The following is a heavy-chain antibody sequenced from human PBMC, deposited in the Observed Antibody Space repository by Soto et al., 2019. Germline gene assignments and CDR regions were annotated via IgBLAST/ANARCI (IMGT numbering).Heavy chain of an antibody. CDR3: ARAGRWWLKMPYYYSSGMDV. CDR1: EFTVSSNY. Sequence: PGWPLRLSCTASEFTVSSNYMSWVLKNPFKLLEFFSVIYSGVSTYYADSVKGRFTISRDNSKNTLYLQMNSLRAEDTAVYYCARAGRWWLKMPYYYSSGMDVWGQGTTVPLSS. D-gene: IGHD2-15*01. J-gene: IGHJ6*02. V-gene: IGHV3-66*01. CDR2: IYSGVST.